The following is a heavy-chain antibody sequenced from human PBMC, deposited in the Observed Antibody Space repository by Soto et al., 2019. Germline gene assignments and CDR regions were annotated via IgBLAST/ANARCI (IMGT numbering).Heavy chain of an antibody. CDR2: ISAYNGNT. CDR1: GYTFTSYG. J-gene: IGHJ4*02. Sequence: QVQLVQSGAEVKKPGASVKVSCKASGYTFTSYGISWVRQAPGQGLEWMGWISAYNGNTNYAQKLQGRVTMTTDTSSSTDYMALRSMRSDDTAVYYCARDQGNGLTDYWGQGTLVTVSS. D-gene: IGHD2-8*01. CDR3: ARDQGNGLTDY. V-gene: IGHV1-18*01.